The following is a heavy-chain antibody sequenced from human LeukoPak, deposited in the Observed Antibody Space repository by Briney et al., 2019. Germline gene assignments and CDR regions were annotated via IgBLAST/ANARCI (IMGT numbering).Heavy chain of an antibody. CDR2: ISSSGGST. D-gene: IGHD3-10*01. CDR1: RFTFSSYG. CDR3: ARHLLWFGELSGGFDY. J-gene: IGHJ4*02. Sequence: QAGGSLRLSCAASRFTFSSYGMSWVRQAPGKGLEWVSGISSSGGSTYYADSVKGRFTISRDNSRNTLYLQMNSLRAEDTAVYYCARHLLWFGELSGGFDYWGQGTLVTVSS. V-gene: IGHV3-23*01.